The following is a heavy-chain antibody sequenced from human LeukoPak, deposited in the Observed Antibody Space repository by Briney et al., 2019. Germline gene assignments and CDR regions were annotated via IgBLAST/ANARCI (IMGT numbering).Heavy chain of an antibody. CDR1: GFTFSSYW. V-gene: IGHV3-7*01. Sequence: PGGSLRLSCAASGFTFSSYWMSWIRQAPGKRLEWVANIKQDGSEKDYVDPVKGRFTISRDNAKNSLYLQMNSLRAEDTAVYYCARDLNWETYWGQGTLVTVSS. CDR3: ARDLNWETY. D-gene: IGHD1-1*01. CDR2: IKQDGSEK. J-gene: IGHJ4*02.